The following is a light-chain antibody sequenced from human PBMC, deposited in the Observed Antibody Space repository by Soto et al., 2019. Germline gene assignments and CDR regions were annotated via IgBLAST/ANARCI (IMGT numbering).Light chain of an antibody. Sequence: VLTQPASVSGSPGQSITISCTGTSSDVGGYNYVSWYQQRPGKAPKFMIYDVSNRPSGVSNRFSGSKSGNTASLTISGLQAEDEADYYCCSYTTSNTRQIVFGTGTKVTVL. V-gene: IGLV2-14*01. CDR2: DVS. J-gene: IGLJ1*01. CDR1: SSDVGGYNY. CDR3: CSYTTSNTRQIV.